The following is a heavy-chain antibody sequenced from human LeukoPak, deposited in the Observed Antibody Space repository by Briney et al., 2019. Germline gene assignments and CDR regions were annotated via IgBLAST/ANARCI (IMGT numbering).Heavy chain of an antibody. D-gene: IGHD3/OR15-3a*01. Sequence: PGGSLRPSCAASGFTFSSYSMNWVRQAPGKGLEWVSSISSSSSYIYYADSVKGRFTISRDNAKNSVYLQMNSLRAEDTAVYYCTRAVAADDFSPGYWGQGTLVTVSS. CDR3: TRAVAADDFSPGY. V-gene: IGHV3-21*01. J-gene: IGHJ4*02. CDR1: GFTFSSYS. CDR2: ISSSSSYI.